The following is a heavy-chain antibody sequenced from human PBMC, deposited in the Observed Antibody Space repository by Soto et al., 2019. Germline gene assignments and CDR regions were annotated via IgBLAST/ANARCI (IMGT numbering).Heavy chain of an antibody. CDR1: GFTFGDYA. Sequence: PGGSLRLSCTASGFTFGDYAMSWFRQAPGKGLEWVGFIRSKAYGGTTEYAASVKGRFTISRDDSKSIAYLQMNSLKTEDTAVYYCTRDMITIFGVVLYYFDYWGQGTLVTVSS. J-gene: IGHJ4*02. CDR3: TRDMITIFGVVLYYFDY. CDR2: IRSKAYGGTT. D-gene: IGHD3-3*01. V-gene: IGHV3-49*03.